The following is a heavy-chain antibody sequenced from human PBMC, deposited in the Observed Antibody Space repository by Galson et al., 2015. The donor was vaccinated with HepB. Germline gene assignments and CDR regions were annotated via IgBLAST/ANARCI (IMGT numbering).Heavy chain of an antibody. CDR3: ARGWPGRLQGLAKVTRVFSAFDI. J-gene: IGHJ3*02. CDR2: INHSGST. CDR1: GGSFSGYY. V-gene: IGHV4-34*01. D-gene: IGHD5-24*01. Sequence: ATLSLTCAVYGGSFSGYYWSWIRQPPGKGLEWIGEINHSGSTNYNPSLKSRVTISVDTSKNQFSLKLSSVTAADTAVYYCARGWPGRLQGLAKVTRVFSAFDIWGQGTMVTVSS.